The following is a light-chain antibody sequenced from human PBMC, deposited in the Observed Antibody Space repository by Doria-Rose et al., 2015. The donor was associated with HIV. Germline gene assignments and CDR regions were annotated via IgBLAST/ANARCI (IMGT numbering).Light chain of an antibody. Sequence: LTQSLGTLSLSPGERATLSCRASQSFSSTYLAWYQQKPGQAPSLLIYDGSTRATGIPVRFSASGSGTDFTLTINRLEPEDFALYYCHQYGTSWTFGQGTKVEI. CDR2: DGS. V-gene: IGKV3-20*01. CDR1: QSFSSTY. J-gene: IGKJ1*01. CDR3: HQYGTSWT.